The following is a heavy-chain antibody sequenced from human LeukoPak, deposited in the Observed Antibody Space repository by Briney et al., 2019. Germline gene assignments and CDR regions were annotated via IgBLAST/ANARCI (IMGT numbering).Heavy chain of an antibody. CDR3: AQIHDHGDYVAF. CDR1: GFTFSSYA. J-gene: IGHJ4*02. CDR2: ISGSGGTT. V-gene: IGHV3-23*01. D-gene: IGHD1-1*01. Sequence: RGSLRLSCAASGFTFSSYAMSWVRQAPGKGLEWVSAISGSGGTTHYSDSVKGRCTISRDNSKNTLSLQINSLRAEDTAVYYCAQIHDHGDYVAFWGQGALVTVSS.